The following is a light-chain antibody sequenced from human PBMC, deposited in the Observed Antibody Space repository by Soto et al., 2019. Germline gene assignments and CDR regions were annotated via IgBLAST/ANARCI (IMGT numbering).Light chain of an antibody. CDR2: AVS. Sequence: QSVLTQPASVSGSPGQSITISCTGARSDVGKYDYVSWYQQHPGKAPKLIMYAVSHRPSGVSSRFSGSKSGNTASLTISGLQAEDEAAYYCSSYTATNTLVVFGTGTKVTVL. J-gene: IGLJ1*01. CDR3: SSYTATNTLVV. CDR1: RSDVGKYDY. V-gene: IGLV2-14*01.